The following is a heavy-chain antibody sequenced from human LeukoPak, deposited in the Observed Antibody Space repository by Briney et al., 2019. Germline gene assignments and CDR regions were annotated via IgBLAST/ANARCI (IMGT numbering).Heavy chain of an antibody. CDR3: AKGGERLLDPMHY. D-gene: IGHD5-24*01. Sequence: GRSLRLSCAASGFTFSSYGIHWVRQAPGKRLEWVAVIWYDGSNKYYADSVKGRFTISRDNSKNTLYLQMNSLRAEDTAVYYCAKGGERLLDPMHYGGVGTLVTVSS. CDR2: IWYDGSNK. V-gene: IGHV3-33*06. J-gene: IGHJ4*02. CDR1: GFTFSSYG.